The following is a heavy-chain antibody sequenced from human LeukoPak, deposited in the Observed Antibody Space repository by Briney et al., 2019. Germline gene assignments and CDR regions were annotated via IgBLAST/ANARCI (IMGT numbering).Heavy chain of an antibody. CDR2: IYPGDSDT. J-gene: IGHJ4*02. V-gene: IGHV5-51*01. D-gene: IGHD3-22*01. CDR1: GYSFTSYW. CDR3: ARGAYYYESSGPIHPHDY. Sequence: GESLQISCKGSGYSFTSYWIGWVRQMPGKGLEWMGIIYPGDSDTRYSPSFQGQVTISADKSISTAYLQWSSLKASDTAMYYCARGAYYYESSGPIHPHDYWGQGTLVTVSS.